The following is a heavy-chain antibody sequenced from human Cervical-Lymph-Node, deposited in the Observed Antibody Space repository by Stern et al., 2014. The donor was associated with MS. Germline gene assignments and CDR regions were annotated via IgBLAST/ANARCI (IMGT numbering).Heavy chain of an antibody. Sequence: VQLVDSGGGLVMPGGSLRLSCAASGFNFNDHYMSWIRQAPGKGLEWISYISSRAIIINYSASVKGRFAISRDDAKNSLYLHMNSLRAEDTALYYCVRSKSDYAGNPANFDHWGQGTLVTVST. D-gene: IGHD4-23*01. CDR3: VRSKSDYAGNPANFDH. CDR1: GFNFNDHY. V-gene: IGHV3-11*01. J-gene: IGHJ4*02. CDR2: ISSRAIII.